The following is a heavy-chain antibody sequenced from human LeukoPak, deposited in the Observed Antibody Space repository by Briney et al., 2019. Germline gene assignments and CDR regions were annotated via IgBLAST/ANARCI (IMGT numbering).Heavy chain of an antibody. V-gene: IGHV3-48*01. Sequence: GGSLRLSCAASGFTFSIYSMNWVRQAPGKGLEWVSYISSSSSTIYYADSVKGRFTISRDNAKNSLYLQMNSLRAEDTAVYYCARVNYGSGSPTFDYWGQGTLVTVSS. D-gene: IGHD3-10*01. J-gene: IGHJ4*02. CDR2: ISSSSSTI. CDR1: GFTFSIYS. CDR3: ARVNYGSGSPTFDY.